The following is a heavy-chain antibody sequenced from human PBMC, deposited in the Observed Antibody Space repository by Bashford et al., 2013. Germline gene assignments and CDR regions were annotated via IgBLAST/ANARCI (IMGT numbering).Heavy chain of an antibody. J-gene: IGHJ3*02. V-gene: IGHV1-69*06. Sequence: SVKVSCKASGGTFSSYAISWVRQAPGQGLEWMGGIIPIFGTANYAQKFQGRVTITADKSTSTAYMELSSLRSEDTAVYYCARGRVGYRWDAFDIVGPRDKWSPSPQ. CDR2: IIPIFGTA. CDR3: ARGRVGYRWDAFDI. CDR1: GGTFSSYA. D-gene: IGHD2-8*02.